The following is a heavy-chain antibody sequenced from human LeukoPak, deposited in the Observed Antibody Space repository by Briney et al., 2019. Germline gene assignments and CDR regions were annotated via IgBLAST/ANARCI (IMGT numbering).Heavy chain of an antibody. D-gene: IGHD3-3*01. V-gene: IGHV3-21*01. Sequence: PGGSLRLSCAASGFTFNTYAMSWVRQAPGKGLDWVSGISTSGTSTYYADSVKGRFTISRDNAKNSLYLQMNSLRAEDTAVYYCARDMGAIRKSTIFGVVYGMDVWGQGTTVTVSS. CDR2: ISTSGTST. CDR1: GFTFNTYA. J-gene: IGHJ6*02. CDR3: ARDMGAIRKSTIFGVVYGMDV.